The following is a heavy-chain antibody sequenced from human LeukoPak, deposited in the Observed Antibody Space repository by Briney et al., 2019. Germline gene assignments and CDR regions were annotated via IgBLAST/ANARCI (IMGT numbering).Heavy chain of an antibody. CDR3: ARAQVGVVVALYFDY. D-gene: IGHD2-15*01. CDR2: INPSGGST. CDR1: GGTFTSYY. J-gene: IGHJ4*02. V-gene: IGHV1-46*01. Sequence: ASVQVSCKASGGTFTSYYMHWVRQAPGQGLEWMGIINPSGGSTSYAQKFQGRVTMTRDTSTSTVYMELSSLRSEDTAVYYCARAQVGVVVALYFDYWGQGTLVTVSS.